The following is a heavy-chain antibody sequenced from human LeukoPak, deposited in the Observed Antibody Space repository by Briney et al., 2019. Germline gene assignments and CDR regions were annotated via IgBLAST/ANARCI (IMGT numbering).Heavy chain of an antibody. CDR2: ISGSGGST. CDR3: AKDRPPIAATGAAPFPEYFQH. D-gene: IGHD6-13*01. J-gene: IGHJ1*01. CDR1: GFTFNTYA. Sequence: GGSLRLSCAASGFTFNTYAMNWVRQAPGKGLEWVSVISGSGGSTYYADSVKGRFTISRDNSKNTLYLQMNSLRAEDTAVYYCAKDRPPIAATGAAPFPEYFQHWGQGTLVTVSS. V-gene: IGHV3-23*01.